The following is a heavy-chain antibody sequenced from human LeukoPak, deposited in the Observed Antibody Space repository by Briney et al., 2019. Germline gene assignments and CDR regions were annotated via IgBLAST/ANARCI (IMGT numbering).Heavy chain of an antibody. CDR3: ARDSSSSGWYLDY. D-gene: IGHD6-19*01. CDR1: GYTFTSYG. Sequence: ASVKVSCKASGYTFTSYGISWVRQAPGQGLEWIGIINPSGGSTSYAQKFQGRVTMTRDMSTSTVYMELSSLRSEDTAVYYCARDSSSSGWYLDYWGQGTLVTVSS. V-gene: IGHV1-46*01. CDR2: INPSGGST. J-gene: IGHJ4*02.